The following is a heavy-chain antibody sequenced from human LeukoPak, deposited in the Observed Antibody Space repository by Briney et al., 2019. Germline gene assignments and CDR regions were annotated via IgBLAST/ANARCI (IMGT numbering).Heavy chain of an antibody. J-gene: IGHJ4*02. V-gene: IGHV1-69*13. Sequence: GASVKVSCKASGGTFSSYAIGWVRQAPGQGLEWMGGIIPIFGTANYAQKFQGRVTITADESTSTAYMELSSLRSEDTAVYYCARELEYCSSTSCQTWGQGTLVTVSS. CDR3: ARELEYCSSTSCQT. D-gene: IGHD2-2*01. CDR1: GGTFSSYA. CDR2: IIPIFGTA.